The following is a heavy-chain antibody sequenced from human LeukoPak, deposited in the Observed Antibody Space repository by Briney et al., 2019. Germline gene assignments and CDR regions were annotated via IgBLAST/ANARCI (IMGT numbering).Heavy chain of an antibody. Sequence: GGSLRLSCAASGFTFSNYAMSWVRQAPGKGLGWVSAISGSGGSTYYADSVNGPFTISRDNFKNTLYLQLNSLRAEDTAKYYCAKEKILSTGHYFYFYGMDVWGQGTTVSVSS. J-gene: IGHJ6*02. CDR1: GFTFSNYA. CDR2: ISGSGGST. D-gene: IGHD3-3*01. CDR3: AKEKILSTGHYFYFYGMDV. V-gene: IGHV3-23*01.